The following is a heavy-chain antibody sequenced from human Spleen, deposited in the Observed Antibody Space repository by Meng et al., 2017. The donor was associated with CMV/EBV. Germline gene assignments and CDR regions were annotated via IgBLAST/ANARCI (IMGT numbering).Heavy chain of an antibody. CDR1: GGSISSYY. J-gene: IGHJ4*02. V-gene: IGHV4-59*12. CDR3: ARRASSSGWSI. Sequence: SETLSLTCTVSGGSISSYYWSWIRQPPGKGLEWIGYIYYSGSTNYNPSLKSRVTISVDTSKNQFSLKLSSVTAADTAVYYCARRASSSGWSIWGQGTLVTVSS. D-gene: IGHD6-19*01. CDR2: IYYSGST.